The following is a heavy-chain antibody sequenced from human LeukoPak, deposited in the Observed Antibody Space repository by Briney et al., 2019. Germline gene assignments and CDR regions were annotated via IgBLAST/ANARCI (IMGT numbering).Heavy chain of an antibody. Sequence: SETLSLTCIVSGGSLSISSYYWGWIRRPPGKGLEWIGTIYHSGSTYYNPTLKSRVTISVDTSKKQFSLKLSSVTAADTAVYYCARGLDCSGGSCFPFDYWGQGTLVTVSS. CDR3: ARGLDCSGGSCFPFDY. D-gene: IGHD2-15*01. V-gene: IGHV4-39*01. CDR2: IYHSGST. CDR1: GGSLSISSYY. J-gene: IGHJ4*02.